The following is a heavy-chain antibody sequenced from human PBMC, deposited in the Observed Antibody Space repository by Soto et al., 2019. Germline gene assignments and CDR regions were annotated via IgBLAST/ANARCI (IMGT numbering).Heavy chain of an antibody. J-gene: IGHJ6*02. V-gene: IGHV5-10-1*01. D-gene: IGHD6-19*01. CDR2: IDPSDSYT. Sequence: ESLKISCKGSGYSFTSYWISWVRQMPGKGLEWMGRIDPSDSYTNYSPSFQGHVTISADKSISTAYLQWSSLKASDTAMYYCARNWYSSSPYYYGMDVWGQGTTVTVSS. CDR3: ARNWYSSSPYYYGMDV. CDR1: GYSFTSYW.